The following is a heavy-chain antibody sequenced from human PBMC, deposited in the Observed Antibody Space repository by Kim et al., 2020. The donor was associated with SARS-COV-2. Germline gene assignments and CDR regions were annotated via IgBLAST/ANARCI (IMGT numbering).Heavy chain of an antibody. CDR2: ISSSGSTI. D-gene: IGHD3-16*02. V-gene: IGHV3-48*03. Sequence: GGSLRLSCAASGFTFSSYEMNWVRQAPGKGLEWVSYISSSGSTIYYADAVKGRVTISTDNAKNSLYLQMTSLSAEDTAVYYCASRDPRADYVWGSYRPIPFDYWGQGTLVTVSS. J-gene: IGHJ4*02. CDR1: GFTFSSYE. CDR3: ASRDPRADYVWGSYRPIPFDY.